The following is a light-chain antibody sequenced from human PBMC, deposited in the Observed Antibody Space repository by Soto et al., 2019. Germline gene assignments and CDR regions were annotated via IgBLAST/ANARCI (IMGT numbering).Light chain of an antibody. CDR1: QSVSSSY. Sequence: EIVMTQSPVTLSVSPGERATLSCRASQSVSSSYLAWYQQKPGQAPRLLIYGASSRATGIPDRFSGSGSGTDFTLTISRLEPEDFAVYYCQQYGSSPPNTFGGGTKVDIK. CDR2: GAS. CDR3: QQYGSSPPNT. J-gene: IGKJ4*01. V-gene: IGKV3-20*01.